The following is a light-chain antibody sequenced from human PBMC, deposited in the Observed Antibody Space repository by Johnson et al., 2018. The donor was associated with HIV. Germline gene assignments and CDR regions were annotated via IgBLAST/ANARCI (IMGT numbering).Light chain of an antibody. CDR3: GTWDISLSVGYV. Sequence: QSVLTQPPSVSAAPGQKVTISCSGSSSNIGNNYVYWYQQLPGTAPKLLICENNKRPSGIPDRFSGSKSGTSATLGITGLQTGDEADYYCGTWDISLSVGYVFGTGTKVTVL. CDR1: SSNIGNNY. V-gene: IGLV1-51*02. CDR2: ENN. J-gene: IGLJ1*01.